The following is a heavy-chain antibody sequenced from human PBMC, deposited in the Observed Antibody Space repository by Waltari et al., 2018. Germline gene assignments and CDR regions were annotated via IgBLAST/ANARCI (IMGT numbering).Heavy chain of an antibody. Sequence: QVQLVQSGAEVKKPGASVQVSCKASGYTFPSYGISWVRQAPGQGLEWMGWISAYNGNTNYAQKLQGRVTMTTDTSTSTAYMELRSLRSDDTAVYYCARPLQGYYYDSSGYYYVDYWGQGTLVTVSS. CDR1: GYTFPSYG. V-gene: IGHV1-18*01. D-gene: IGHD3-22*01. J-gene: IGHJ4*02. CDR2: ISAYNGNT. CDR3: ARPLQGYYYDSSGYYYVDY.